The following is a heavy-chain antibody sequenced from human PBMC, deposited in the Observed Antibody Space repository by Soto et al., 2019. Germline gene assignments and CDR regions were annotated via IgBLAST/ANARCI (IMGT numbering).Heavy chain of an antibody. D-gene: IGHD4-17*01. Sequence: GESLKISCKSSGYGFTDYWIGWVRQMPGKGLEWMGIIYPGDSDARYSPSFQGQVTISVDTSINTAFLQWDSLKASDTAIYYCARPANTVADHFDLWGKGTPVTVSS. CDR2: IYPGDSDA. CDR3: ARPANTVADHFDL. J-gene: IGHJ4*02. V-gene: IGHV5-51*01. CDR1: GYGFTDYW.